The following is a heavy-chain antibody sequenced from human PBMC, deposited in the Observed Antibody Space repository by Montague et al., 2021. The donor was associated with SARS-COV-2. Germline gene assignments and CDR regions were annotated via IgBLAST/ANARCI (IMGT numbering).Heavy chain of an antibody. CDR1: GGSFSGYY. V-gene: IGHV4-34*01. Sequence: SETLSLTCAVYGGSFSGYYWSWIRQPPGKGLEWIGEINHSGNTYYNPSLKSRVTISVDTSKNQFSLKLSSVTAADTAVYYCASFPSGYYDSSGYHIWGQGTLVTVSS. CDR2: INHSGNT. D-gene: IGHD3-22*01. CDR3: ASFPSGYYDSSGYHI. J-gene: IGHJ4*02.